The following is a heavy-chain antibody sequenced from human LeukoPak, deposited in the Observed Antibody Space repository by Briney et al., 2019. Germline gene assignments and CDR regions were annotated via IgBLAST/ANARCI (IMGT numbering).Heavy chain of an antibody. CDR3: ARDPLFWSGYSPYYYYYMDV. V-gene: IGHV1-2*02. J-gene: IGHJ6*03. CDR1: GYTFTGYY. CDR2: INPNSGGT. D-gene: IGHD3-3*01. Sequence: ASVKVSCKASGYTFTGYYMHWVRQAPGQGLEWKGWINPNSGGTNYAQKFQGRVTMTRDTSISTAYMELSRLRSDDTAVYYCARDPLFWSGYSPYYYYYMDVWGKGTTVTVSS.